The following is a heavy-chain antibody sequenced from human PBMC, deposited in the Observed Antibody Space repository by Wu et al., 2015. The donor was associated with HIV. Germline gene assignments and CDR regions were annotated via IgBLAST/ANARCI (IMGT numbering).Heavy chain of an antibody. CDR2: INPNSGGT. V-gene: IGHV1-2*02. CDR1: GYTFTGYY. J-gene: IGHJ6*02. D-gene: IGHD2-15*01. Sequence: QVQLVQSGAEVKKPGASVKVSCKASGYTFTGYYMHWVRQAPGQGLEWMGWINPNSGGTNYAQKFQGRVTMTRDTSISTAYMELSRLRSDDTAVYYCARVPYCSGGSCYSTYYYYYYGMDVWGQGTTVTVSS. CDR3: ARVPYCSGGSCYSTYYYYYYGMDV.